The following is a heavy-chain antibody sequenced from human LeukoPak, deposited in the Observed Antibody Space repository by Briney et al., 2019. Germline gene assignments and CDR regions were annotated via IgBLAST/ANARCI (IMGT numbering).Heavy chain of an antibody. Sequence: SETLSLTCTVSGGSISSYYWSWIRQPPGKGLEWIGYIYYSGSTNYNPSLKSRVTISVDTSKNQFSLQLNSVTPEDAAVYYCAREDVVPGTLRWLYYYYYMDVWGKGTTVTISS. CDR2: IYYSGST. CDR1: GGSISSYY. J-gene: IGHJ6*03. V-gene: IGHV4-59*12. D-gene: IGHD4-23*01. CDR3: AREDVVPGTLRWLYYYYYMDV.